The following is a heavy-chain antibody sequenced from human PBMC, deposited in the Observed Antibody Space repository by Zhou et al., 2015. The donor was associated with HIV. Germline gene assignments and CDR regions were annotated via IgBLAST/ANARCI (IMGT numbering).Heavy chain of an antibody. CDR3: ARVPLRVTMIAVVKHGMDV. CDR2: INEDGSTT. J-gene: IGHJ6*02. CDR1: GFSISRYW. Sequence: QLVQSGGGLVQPGGSLRLSCAASGFSISRYWMHWVRQVPGKGLVWVSRINEDGSTTNYADSVKGRFAISRDNAKNTLYLQMNSLRPEDTAVYYCARVPLRVTMIAVVKHGMDVWGQGTTVTVSS. V-gene: IGHV3-74*02. D-gene: IGHD3-22*01.